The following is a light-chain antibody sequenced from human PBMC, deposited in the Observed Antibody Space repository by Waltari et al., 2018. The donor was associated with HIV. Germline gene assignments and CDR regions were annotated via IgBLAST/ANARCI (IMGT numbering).Light chain of an antibody. CDR3: SSYTSSSTLDV. Sequence: QSALTQPASVSGSPGQSITISCTGTRGDVGGYNYVSWYQQYPGKAPKLIIYEVNNRPSGVPDRFSGSKSGNPASLTISGLQAEDEADYYCSSYTSSSTLDVFGTGTEVTVL. V-gene: IGLV2-14*01. CDR1: RGDVGGYNY. J-gene: IGLJ1*01. CDR2: EVN.